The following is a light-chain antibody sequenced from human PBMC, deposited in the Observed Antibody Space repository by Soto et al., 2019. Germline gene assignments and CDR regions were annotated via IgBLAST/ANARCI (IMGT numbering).Light chain of an antibody. V-gene: IGKV3-20*01. CDR1: QSVGTN. CDR2: GAS. Sequence: EIVLTQSPGTLSLSPGARATLSCRASQSVGTNLAWYQQKPGQAPRLLIYGASSRATGIPDRFRGSGPGTDFTVSISRLAPEDFAVYYCQHYTSLPLTFGGGTKVEIE. J-gene: IGKJ4*01. CDR3: QHYTSLPLT.